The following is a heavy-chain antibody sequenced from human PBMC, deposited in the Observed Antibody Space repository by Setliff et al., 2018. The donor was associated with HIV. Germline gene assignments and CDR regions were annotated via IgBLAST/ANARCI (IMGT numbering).Heavy chain of an antibody. Sequence: SETLSLTCAVYGGSFSAYHWGWIRQPPGKGLEWIGIIYHSGSTYHNPSLKSRVTISVDTSKNQFSLKLSSVTAADTAVYYCARPSTRGYSYAVYDYWGQGTLVTVSS. V-gene: IGHV4-34*01. CDR1: GGSFSAYH. D-gene: IGHD5-18*01. CDR3: ARPSTRGYSYAVYDY. CDR2: IYHSGST. J-gene: IGHJ4*02.